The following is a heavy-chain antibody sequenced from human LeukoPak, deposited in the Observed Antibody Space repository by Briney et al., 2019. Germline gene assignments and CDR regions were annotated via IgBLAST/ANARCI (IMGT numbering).Heavy chain of an antibody. D-gene: IGHD2-15*01. CDR3: ARDFEDIKFDY. CDR2: ISSSSSYI. J-gene: IGHJ4*02. V-gene: IGHV3-21*01. CDR1: GFTFSSYA. Sequence: GGSLRLSCAASGFTFSSYAMSWVRQAPGKGLEWVSSISSSSSYIYYADSVKGRFTISRDNAKNSLYLQMNSLRAEDTAVYHCARDFEDIKFDYWGQGTLVTVSS.